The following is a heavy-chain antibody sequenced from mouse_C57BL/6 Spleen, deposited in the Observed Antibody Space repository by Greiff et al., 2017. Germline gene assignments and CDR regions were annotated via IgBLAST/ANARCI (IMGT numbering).Heavy chain of an antibody. J-gene: IGHJ2*01. D-gene: IGHD2-2*01. Sequence: EVKLLESGGGLVKPGGSLKLSCAASGFTFSSYTMSWVRQTPEKRLEWVATISGGGGNTYYPDSVKGRFSISRDNAKNTLYLQMSSLRSEDTALYYCARHVVTTRTLFDYWGQGTTLTVSS. CDR3: ARHVVTTRTLFDY. V-gene: IGHV5-9*01. CDR2: ISGGGGNT. CDR1: GFTFSSYT.